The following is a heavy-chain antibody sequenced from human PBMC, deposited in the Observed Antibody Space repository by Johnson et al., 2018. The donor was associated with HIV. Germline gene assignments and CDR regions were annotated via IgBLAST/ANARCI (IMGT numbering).Heavy chain of an antibody. CDR2: IRYDGPNK. CDR1: GFTFSSYG. J-gene: IGHJ3*01. Sequence: QVQLVESGGGVVQPGGSLRLSCAASGFTFSSYGMHWVRQATGKGLEWVAFIRYDGPNKYYADSMKGRFTISRDNSKNTLYLQMSSLRPEDTAVYYCAKIGQWRERLDAFDVWGQGTMVTVSS. D-gene: IGHD6-19*01. V-gene: IGHV3-30*02. CDR3: AKIGQWRERLDAFDV.